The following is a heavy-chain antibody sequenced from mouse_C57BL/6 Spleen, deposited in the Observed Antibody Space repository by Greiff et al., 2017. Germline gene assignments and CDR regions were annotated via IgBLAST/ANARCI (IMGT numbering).Heavy chain of an antibody. CDR1: GYTFTSYW. J-gene: IGHJ1*03. D-gene: IGHD4-1*01. CDR3: ARTGRYWDFDV. CDR2: IDPSDSYT. Sequence: VQLQQPGAELVMPGASVKLSCKASGYTFTSYWMHWVKQRPGQGLEWIGEIDPSDSYTNYNQKFKGKSTLTVDTSSSTAYMQLSSLTSEDSAVYYCARTGRYWDFDVWGTGTTVTVSA. V-gene: IGHV1-69*01.